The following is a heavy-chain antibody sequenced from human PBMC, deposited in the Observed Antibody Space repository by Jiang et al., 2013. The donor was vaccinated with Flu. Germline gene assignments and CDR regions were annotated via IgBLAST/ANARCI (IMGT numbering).Heavy chain of an antibody. CDR1: GDGVSRDGAV. J-gene: IGHJ4*02. Sequence: TLSLTCAISGDGVSRDGAVWHWIRQSPSRGLEWLGRTYYTSKWYNDYAVSVKSRITIIPDTSKNQFSLHLNSVTPEDTAVYYCARATAITAGTAFDDWGQGTLVTVSS. D-gene: IGHD2-2*02. CDR2: TYYTSKWYN. V-gene: IGHV6-1*01. CDR3: ARATAITAGTAFDD.